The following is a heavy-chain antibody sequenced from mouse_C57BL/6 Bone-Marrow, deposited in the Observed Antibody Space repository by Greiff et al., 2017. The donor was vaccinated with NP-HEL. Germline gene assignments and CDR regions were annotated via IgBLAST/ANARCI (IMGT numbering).Heavy chain of an antibody. CDR1: GFTFSDYG. Sequence: EVKLVESGGGLVKPGGSLKLSCAASGFTFSDYGMHWVRQAPEKGLEWVAYISSGSSTIYYAATVKGRFTISRDNAKNTLFLQMTSLRSEDTAMYYCASPGSSYYAMDYWGQGTSVTVSS. J-gene: IGHJ4*01. CDR3: ASPGSSYYAMDY. CDR2: ISSGSSTI. V-gene: IGHV5-17*01. D-gene: IGHD1-1*01.